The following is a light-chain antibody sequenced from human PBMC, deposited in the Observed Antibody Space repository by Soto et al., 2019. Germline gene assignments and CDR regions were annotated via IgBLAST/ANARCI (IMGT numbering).Light chain of an antibody. Sequence: DIQLTQSPSTLSASVGDRVTITCRASQTIGTWLAWYQERPGKATRLLIYKASTLERGVPSRFSGSGSGTEFTLTISNLQPEDFATYYCHLYNTYSPTLGQGTKLEI. CDR1: QTIGTW. V-gene: IGKV1-5*03. J-gene: IGKJ2*01. CDR2: KAS. CDR3: HLYNTYSPT.